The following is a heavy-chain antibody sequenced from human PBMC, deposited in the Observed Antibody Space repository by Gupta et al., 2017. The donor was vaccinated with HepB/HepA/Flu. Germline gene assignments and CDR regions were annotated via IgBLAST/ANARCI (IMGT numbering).Heavy chain of an antibody. V-gene: IGHV3-7*01. Sequence: EVQLVESGGGLVQPGGSLRLSCAASRFTFSSSWLSWIRQAPGKGLEWVANIKEDGSEKYYVDSVKGRFTISRDNAKNSLYLQMNSLRAEDTAVYYCTRDRWQWLMDYWGQGTLVTVSS. CDR3: TRDRWQWLMDY. J-gene: IGHJ4*02. CDR1: RFTFSSSW. CDR2: IKEDGSEK. D-gene: IGHD6-19*01.